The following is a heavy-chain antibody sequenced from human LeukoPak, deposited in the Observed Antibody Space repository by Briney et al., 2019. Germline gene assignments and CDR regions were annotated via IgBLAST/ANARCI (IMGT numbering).Heavy chain of an antibody. J-gene: IGHJ4*02. D-gene: IGHD6-19*01. CDR3: ATMGGSNVAVAV. CDR1: GFTFSSYG. CDR2: ISYDGSNK. V-gene: IGHV3-30*03. Sequence: PGGSLRFSCAASGFTFSSYGMHWVRQAPGKGLEWVAVISYDGSNKYYADSVKGRFTISRDNSKNTLYLQMNSLRAEDTAVYYCATMGGSNVAVAVWGQGTLVTVSS.